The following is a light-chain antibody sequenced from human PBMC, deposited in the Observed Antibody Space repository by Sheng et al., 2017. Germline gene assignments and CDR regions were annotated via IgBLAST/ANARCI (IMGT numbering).Light chain of an antibody. V-gene: IGKV1-5*03. CDR1: QSISGS. CDR2: KAS. CDR3: QQYNSYSIT. Sequence: DIQMTQSPSTLSASVGDRVTITCRASQSISGSLAWYQQKPDKAPNLLIYKASTLGSGVPSRFSGSGSGTEFTLTISSLQPDDFVTYYCQQYNSYSITFGGGTEGGDQT. J-gene: IGKJ4*01.